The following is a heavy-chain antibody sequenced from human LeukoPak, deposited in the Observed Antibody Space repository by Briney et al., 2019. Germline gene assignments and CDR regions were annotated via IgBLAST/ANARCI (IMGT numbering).Heavy chain of an antibody. CDR2: IYYSGST. CDR1: GGSISSGGYY. V-gene: IGHV4-31*03. J-gene: IGHJ4*02. D-gene: IGHD6-13*01. Sequence: SETLSLTCTVSGGSISSGGYYWSWIRQHPGKGLEWIGYIYYSGSTYYNPSLKSRVTISVDTSKNQFSLKLSSVTAADTAVYYCASPYSSSWSSRYYFDYWGQGTLVTVSS. CDR3: ASPYSSSWSSRYYFDY.